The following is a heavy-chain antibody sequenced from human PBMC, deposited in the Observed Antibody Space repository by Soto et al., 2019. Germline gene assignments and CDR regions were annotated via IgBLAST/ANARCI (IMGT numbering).Heavy chain of an antibody. CDR3: ATQAAAGKYYSAMDV. CDR1: GYSFTSYW. J-gene: IGHJ6*02. Sequence: PGESLKISCKGSGYSFTSYWIGWERQMPGKGLEWMGIIYPGDSDTRYSPSFQGQATISADKSINTTYLQWSSLKASDTAIYYCATQAAAGKYYSAMDVWGQGTTVTVS. CDR2: IYPGDSDT. V-gene: IGHV5-51*01. D-gene: IGHD6-13*01.